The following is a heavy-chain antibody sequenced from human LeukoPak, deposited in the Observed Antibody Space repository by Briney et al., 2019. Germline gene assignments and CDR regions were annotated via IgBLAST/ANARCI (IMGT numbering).Heavy chain of an antibody. J-gene: IGHJ4*02. CDR1: GSISSGSYY. Sequence: SETLPLTCTVSGSISSGSYYWSWIRQPAGKGLEWIGRIYISGSTNYNPSLESRVTISVDTSKNQFSLKLTSLTAADTAVYYCAREGQQLVPPLDYWGQGTLVTVSS. D-gene: IGHD6-6*01. V-gene: IGHV4-61*02. CDR2: IYISGST. CDR3: AREGQQLVPPLDY.